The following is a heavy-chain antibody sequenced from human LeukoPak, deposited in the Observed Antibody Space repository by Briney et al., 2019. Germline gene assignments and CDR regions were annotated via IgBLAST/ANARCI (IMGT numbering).Heavy chain of an antibody. CDR3: ARDLGPKLYSSGWYGGYFDY. D-gene: IGHD6-19*01. Sequence: GGSLRLSCAASGFTFSSYSMNGVRQAPGKGLEWVSSISSSSSYIYYADSVKGRFTISRDNAKNSLYLQMNSLRAEGTAVYYCARDLGPKLYSSGWYGGYFDYWGQGTLVTVSS. CDR1: GFTFSSYS. V-gene: IGHV3-21*01. CDR2: ISSSSSYI. J-gene: IGHJ4*02.